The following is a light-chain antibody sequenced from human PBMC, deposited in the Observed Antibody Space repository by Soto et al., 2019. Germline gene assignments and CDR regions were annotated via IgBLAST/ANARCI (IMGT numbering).Light chain of an antibody. J-gene: IGKJ1*01. CDR2: GAS. CDR1: QSFTTSQ. CDR3: QQYASAPRT. V-gene: IGKV3-20*01. Sequence: EIVLTQSPGTLSLSPGERATLFCRASQSFTTSQLAWYQQRPGQAPRFLIFGASRRATGIPDRFSGSGSGTDFTLTMSRLEPEDSAGYSCQQYASAPRTFGQGTTLEIK.